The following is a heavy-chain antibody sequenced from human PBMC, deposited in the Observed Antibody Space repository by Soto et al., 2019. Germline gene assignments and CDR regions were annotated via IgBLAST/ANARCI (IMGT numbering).Heavy chain of an antibody. V-gene: IGHV4-61*08. J-gene: IGHJ4*02. Sequence: PSETLSLTCTVSGGSISSGGYYRSWIRQPPGKGLEWIGYIYYSGSTNYNPSLKSRVTISVDTSKNQFSLKLSSVTAADTAVYYCARVRWTVAGPGHFDYWGQGTLVT. CDR3: ARVRWTVAGPGHFDY. D-gene: IGHD6-19*01. CDR1: GGSISSGGYY. CDR2: IYYSGST.